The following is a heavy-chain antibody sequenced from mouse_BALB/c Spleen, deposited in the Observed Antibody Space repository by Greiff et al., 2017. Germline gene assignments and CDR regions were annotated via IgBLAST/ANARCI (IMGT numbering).Heavy chain of an antibody. CDR2: ISNGGGST. CDR1: GFTFSSYT. CDR3: ASPSSYYYGSSSFAY. J-gene: IGHJ3*01. Sequence: EVKVVESGGGLVQPGGSLKLSCAASGFTFSSYTMSWVRQTPEKRLEWVAYISNGGGSTYYPDTVKGRFTISRDNAKNTLYLQMSSLKSEDTAMYYCASPSSYYYGSSSFAYWGQGTLVTVSA. D-gene: IGHD1-1*01. V-gene: IGHV5-12-2*01.